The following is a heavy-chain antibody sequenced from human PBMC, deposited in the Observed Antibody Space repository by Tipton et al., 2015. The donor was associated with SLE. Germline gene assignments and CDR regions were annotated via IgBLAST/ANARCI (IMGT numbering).Heavy chain of an antibody. CDR3: ARGDRQITVFGD. J-gene: IGHJ4*02. CDR2: ISSTSSFK. D-gene: IGHD3-3*01. Sequence: GSLRLSCAASGFTFSTYSMNWVRQAPGKGLEWVSSISSTSSFKYYADSVKGRFTISRDNAGNSLYLQMSSLRAEDTAVYYCARGDRQITVFGDWGQGTLVIVSS. CDR1: GFTFSTYS. V-gene: IGHV3-21*01.